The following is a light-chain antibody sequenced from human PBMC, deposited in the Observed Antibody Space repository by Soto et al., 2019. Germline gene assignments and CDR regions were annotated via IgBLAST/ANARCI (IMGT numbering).Light chain of an antibody. V-gene: IGKV1-39*01. J-gene: IGKJ4*01. CDR1: QSISNN. CDR2: AAS. Sequence: DIQMTQSPSSLSASVGHRVTITCRASQSISNNLNWYQQKPGKAPRLLIYAASILQSGVPSRFSGSGSGTDFTLVINSLQPEDFTPYYCQQSYRTPLTFGGGTKVKIK. CDR3: QQSYRTPLT.